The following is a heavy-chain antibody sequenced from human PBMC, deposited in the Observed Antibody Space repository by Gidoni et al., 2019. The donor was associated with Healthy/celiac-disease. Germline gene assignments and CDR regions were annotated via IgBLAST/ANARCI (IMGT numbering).Heavy chain of an antibody. J-gene: IGHJ4*02. CDR1: GFTFSSYS. Sequence: EVQLVESGGGLVKPGGSLRLSCAASGFTFSSYSMNWVRQAPGKGLEWVSSISSSSSYIYYADSVKGRFTISRDNAKNSLYLQMNSLRAEDTAVYYCARDGFEMATIRSGPEEIDYWGQGTLVTVSS. CDR2: ISSSSSYI. V-gene: IGHV3-21*01. D-gene: IGHD5-12*01. CDR3: ARDGFEMATIRSGPEEIDY.